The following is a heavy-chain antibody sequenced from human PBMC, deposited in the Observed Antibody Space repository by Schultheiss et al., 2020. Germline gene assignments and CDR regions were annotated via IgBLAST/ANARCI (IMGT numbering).Heavy chain of an antibody. Sequence: GGSLRLSCAASGFTFSSYAMSWVRQAPGKGLEWVSAISGSGGSTYYADSVKGRFTISRDNSKNTLYLQMNSLRAEDTAVYYCAKDPTYYYDSSGYPSDYWGQGTLVTVSS. CDR3: AKDPTYYYDSSGYPSDY. J-gene: IGHJ4*02. CDR2: ISGSGGST. CDR1: GFTFSSYA. D-gene: IGHD3-22*01. V-gene: IGHV3-23*01.